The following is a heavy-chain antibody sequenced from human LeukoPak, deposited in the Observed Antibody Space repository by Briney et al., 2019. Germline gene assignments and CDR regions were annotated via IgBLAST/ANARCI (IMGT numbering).Heavy chain of an antibody. CDR3: AGHHPRNTVDF. CDR1: GGSISSYH. Sequence: SETLSLTCTVSGGSISSYHWSWIRQPPGKGLEWIGYIYYSGSTNYNPSLKSRVTISLDTSKNQFSLKLSSVTAADTAVYYCAGHHPRNTVDFWGQGTLVTVSS. D-gene: IGHD2/OR15-2a*01. J-gene: IGHJ4*02. CDR2: IYYSGST. V-gene: IGHV4-59*08.